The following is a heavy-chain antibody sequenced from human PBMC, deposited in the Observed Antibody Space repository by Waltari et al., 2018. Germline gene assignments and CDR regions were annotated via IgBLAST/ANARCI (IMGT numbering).Heavy chain of an antibody. CDR2: IGGSGISDTT. D-gene: IGHD2-15*01. J-gene: IGHJ4*02. CDR3: ARAVVVATPRGFFDY. V-gene: IGHV3-48*02. CDR1: GFTFNTYR. Sequence: EVQLVESGGGLVQPGGSLRPFCSGSGFTFNTYRLNWVRQAPGKGLEWLSSIGGSGISDTTYYADSVKGRFTISRDNVKNSVYLQMSRLTDDDTALYYCARAVVVATPRGFFDYWGQGTQVTVSS.